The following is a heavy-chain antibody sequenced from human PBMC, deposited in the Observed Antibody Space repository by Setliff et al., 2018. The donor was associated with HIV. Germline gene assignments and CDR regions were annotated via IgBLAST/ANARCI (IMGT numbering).Heavy chain of an antibody. J-gene: IGHJ4*02. D-gene: IGHD3-3*01. V-gene: IGHV4-38-2*01. CDR1: GYSISTAYY. CDR2: VYHSGTT. CDR3: MRGRSITIFGVAYFDF. Sequence: SETLSLTCAVSGYSISTAYYWGWIRQPPGKGMEWMGSVYHSGTTYYNPSLKSRGTISVDMSNSQFSLKVTSVTAADTAVYYCMRGRSITIFGVAYFDFWGQGTQVTVSS.